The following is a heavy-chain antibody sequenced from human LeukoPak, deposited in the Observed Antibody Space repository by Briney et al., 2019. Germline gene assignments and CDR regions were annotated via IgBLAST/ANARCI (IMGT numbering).Heavy chain of an antibody. CDR2: IDHSGST. CDR3: ARGARPLYYYYMDV. J-gene: IGHJ6*03. D-gene: IGHD6-6*01. V-gene: IGHV4-34*01. CDR1: GGSFSGYY. Sequence: SETLSLTCAVYGGSFSGYYWSWIRQPPGKGLEWIGEIDHSGSTNYNPSLKSRVTISVDTSKNQFSLKLSSVTAADTAVYYCARGARPLYYYYMDVWGKGTTVTVSS.